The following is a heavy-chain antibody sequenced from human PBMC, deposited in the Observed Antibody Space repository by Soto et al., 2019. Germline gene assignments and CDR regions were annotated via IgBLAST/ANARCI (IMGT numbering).Heavy chain of an antibody. J-gene: IGHJ4*02. CDR1: GGTFSSYA. CDR2: IIPIFGTA. D-gene: IGHD5-18*01. V-gene: IGHV1-69*13. CDR3: ARVYVQLWLLDY. Sequence: SVKVSCKASGGTFSSYAISWVRQASGQGLEWMGGIIPIFGTANYAQKFQGRVTITADESTSTAYMELSSLRSEDTAVYYCARVYVQLWLLDYWGQGTLVTVSS.